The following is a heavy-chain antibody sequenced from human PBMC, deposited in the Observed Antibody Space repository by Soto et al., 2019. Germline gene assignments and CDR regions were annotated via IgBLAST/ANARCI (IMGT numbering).Heavy chain of an antibody. D-gene: IGHD3-22*01. CDR3: ARLGGYYQAFDS. V-gene: IGHV4-39*01. CDR1: GGSISSSSYY. Sequence: PSETLSLTCTVSGGSISSSSYYWGWIRQPPGKGLEWIGYIYYSGSTNYNPSLKSRVTISVDTSKSQFSLDLRSVTAADTAVYYCARLGGYYQAFDSWGHGALVTVSS. CDR2: IYYSGST. J-gene: IGHJ4*01.